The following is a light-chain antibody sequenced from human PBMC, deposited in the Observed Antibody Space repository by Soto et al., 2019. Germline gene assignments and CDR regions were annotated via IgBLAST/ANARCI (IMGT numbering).Light chain of an antibody. J-gene: IGKJ5*01. CDR2: GAS. CDR3: QQYSSWPIT. CDR1: QSVSSSY. V-gene: IGKV3-20*01. Sequence: EIMWTRCPVARSWSRGERATVCCRASQSVSSSYLAWYQQKPGQAPRLLIYGASSRATGIPDRFSGSGSGTEFTLTITSLQPEDFAIYYCQQYSSWPITFGQGTRLEI.